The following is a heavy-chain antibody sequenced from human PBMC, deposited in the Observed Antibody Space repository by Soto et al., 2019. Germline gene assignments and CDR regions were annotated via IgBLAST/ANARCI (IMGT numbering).Heavy chain of an antibody. CDR1: GGTFSNYA. CDR3: ARFSSTLYKDYFDY. D-gene: IGHD6-13*01. V-gene: IGHV1-69*12. CDR2: IIPIFGTT. Sequence: QVQLVQSGAEVKKPGSSVKVSCKASGGTFSNYAISWVRQAPGQGLEWMGGIIPIFGTTNYAQRFQGRATITADESTSTAYMELSSLRSEDTAVYYCARFSSTLYKDYFDYWGQGTLVTVSS. J-gene: IGHJ4*02.